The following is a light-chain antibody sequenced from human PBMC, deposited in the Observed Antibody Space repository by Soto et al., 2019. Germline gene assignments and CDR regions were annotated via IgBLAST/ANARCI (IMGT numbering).Light chain of an antibody. CDR3: CSYAGSSPYV. CDR2: EVS. Sequence: QSALTQPASVSGSPGQSITISCTGTSSDVGSYNLVSSYQQHPGKAPKLMIYEVSKRPSGVSNRFSGSKSGNTASLTISGLQAEDEADYYCCSYAGSSPYVFGTGTKVTVL. J-gene: IGLJ1*01. V-gene: IGLV2-23*02. CDR1: SSDVGSYNL.